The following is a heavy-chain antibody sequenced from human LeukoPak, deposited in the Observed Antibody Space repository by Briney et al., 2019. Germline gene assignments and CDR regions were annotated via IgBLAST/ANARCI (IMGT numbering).Heavy chain of an antibody. J-gene: IGHJ5*02. V-gene: IGHV3-33*08. Sequence: GGSLRLSCAASGFTFSNHGMHWVRQAPGKRLEWVAVIWDDGNNKRYANSVNGRFTISRDNSENTLYLQMNGLTAEDTAMYYCARDSYQDYYGRFDPWGQGTLVIVSS. CDR2: IWDDGNNK. D-gene: IGHD3-10*01. CDR3: ARDSYQDYYGRFDP. CDR1: GFTFSNHG.